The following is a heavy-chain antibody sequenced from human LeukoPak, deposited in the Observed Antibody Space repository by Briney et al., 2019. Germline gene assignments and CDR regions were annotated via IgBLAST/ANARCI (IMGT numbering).Heavy chain of an antibody. CDR3: ARGGMAAAGTYYYYGMDV. D-gene: IGHD6-13*01. CDR1: GFTFSSYA. V-gene: IGHV3-30*04. Sequence: GGSLRLSCAASGFTFSSYAMHWVRQAPGKGLEWVAVISYDGSNKYYADSVKGRFTISRDNSKNTLYLQMNSLRAEDTAVYYCARGGMAAAGTYYYYGMDVWGQGTTDTVSS. J-gene: IGHJ6*02. CDR2: ISYDGSNK.